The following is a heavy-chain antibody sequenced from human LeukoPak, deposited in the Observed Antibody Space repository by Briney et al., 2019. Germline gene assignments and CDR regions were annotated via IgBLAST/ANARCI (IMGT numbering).Heavy chain of an antibody. CDR2: MSGTDTTG. CDR3: TTLGYHLDS. V-gene: IGHV3-48*03. D-gene: IGHD3-22*01. J-gene: IGHJ4*02. CDR1: GFAFSAYE. Sequence: PGGSLRLSCVASGFAFSAYEMNWVRQAPGKGLEWVAYMSGTDTTGYYADSVRGRFTISRDNAKNSLYLQMSSLRVEDTALYYCTTLGYHLDSWGQGTPVTVSS.